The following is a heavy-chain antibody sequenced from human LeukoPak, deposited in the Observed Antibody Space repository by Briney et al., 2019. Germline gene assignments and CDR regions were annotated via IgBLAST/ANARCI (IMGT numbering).Heavy chain of an antibody. J-gene: IGHJ4*02. CDR3: AKGGVRYYYGSGSSVDY. D-gene: IGHD3-10*01. CDR2: SSWNSGSI. CDR1: GFTFDDYA. V-gene: IGHV3-9*03. Sequence: GGSLRLSCAASGFTFDDYAMHWVRQAPGKGLEWVSGSSWNSGSIGYADSVKGRFTISRDNAKNSLYLQMNSLRAEDMALYYCAKGGVRYYYGSGSSVDYWGQGTLVTVSS.